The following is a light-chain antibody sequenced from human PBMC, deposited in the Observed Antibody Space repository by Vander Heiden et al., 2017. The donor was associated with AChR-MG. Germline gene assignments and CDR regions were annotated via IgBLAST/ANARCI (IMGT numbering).Light chain of an antibody. V-gene: IGKV2D-29*01. J-gene: IGKJ1*01. CDR3: MQTGQDPWT. Sequence: VLTLTTLSLSVPPGQPPSTSSKSRPSPTYPNGETSLYTYLQKPGQPPPLSMYEVSKRCSGVPDRFRGGGARTDFTLKISLVEAEDVGVYYCMQTGQDPWTFGQGTKVEIK. CDR2: EVS. CDR1: PSPTYPNGETS.